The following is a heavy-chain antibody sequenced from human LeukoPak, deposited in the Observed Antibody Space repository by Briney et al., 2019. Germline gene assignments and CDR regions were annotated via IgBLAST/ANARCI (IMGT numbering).Heavy chain of an antibody. V-gene: IGHV3-48*01. J-gene: IGHJ5*02. CDR3: ARDHSGSYFSIDP. Sequence: PGRSLRLSCAASGFTFSSYSMNWVRQAPGKGLEWVSYISSSSSTIYYADSVKGRFTISRDNAKNSLYLQMNSLRAEDTAVYYCARDHSGSYFSIDPWGQGTLVTVSS. D-gene: IGHD1-26*01. CDR1: GFTFSSYS. CDR2: ISSSSSTI.